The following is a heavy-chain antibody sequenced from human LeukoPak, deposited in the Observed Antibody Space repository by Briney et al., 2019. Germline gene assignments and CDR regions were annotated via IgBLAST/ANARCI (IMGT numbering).Heavy chain of an antibody. CDR1: GYAFTGYY. J-gene: IGHJ4*02. CDR2: INPNSGGT. V-gene: IGHV1-2*02. D-gene: IGHD3-16*01. CDR3: ARARGGSGRGDYFDS. Sequence: ASVKVSCKASGYAFTGYYMHWVRQAPGQGLEWRGGINPNSGGTDYAQKFQGRVTMTRDTSITTAYMELSSLRSDDTAVYYCARARGGSGRGDYFDSWGQGTLVTVSS.